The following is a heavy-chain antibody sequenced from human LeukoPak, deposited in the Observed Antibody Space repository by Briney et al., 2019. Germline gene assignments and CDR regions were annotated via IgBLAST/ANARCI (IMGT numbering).Heavy chain of an antibody. J-gene: IGHJ4*02. CDR1: GFTFSSYG. D-gene: IGHD3-10*01. Sequence: HPGRSLRLSCAASGFTFSSYGMYWVRQAPGKGLEWVSAISGSGGSTYYADSVRGRFTISRDNSKNTLYLQMNSLRAEDTAVYYCAKGRAGSGSYFPYYFDYWGQGTLVTVSS. V-gene: IGHV3-23*01. CDR2: ISGSGGST. CDR3: AKGRAGSGSYFPYYFDY.